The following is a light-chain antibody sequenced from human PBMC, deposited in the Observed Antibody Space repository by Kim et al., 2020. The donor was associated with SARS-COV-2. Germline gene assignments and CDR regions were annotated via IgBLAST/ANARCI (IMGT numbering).Light chain of an antibody. Sequence: ATINCKSSQSVLYSSNNKNYLAWYQQKPGQPPKLLIYWASTRESGVPDRFSGSGSGTDFTLTISSLQAEDVAVYYCQQYYSTPFTFGQGTRLEIK. CDR1: QSVLYSSNNKNY. CDR2: WAS. CDR3: QQYYSTPFT. V-gene: IGKV4-1*01. J-gene: IGKJ5*01.